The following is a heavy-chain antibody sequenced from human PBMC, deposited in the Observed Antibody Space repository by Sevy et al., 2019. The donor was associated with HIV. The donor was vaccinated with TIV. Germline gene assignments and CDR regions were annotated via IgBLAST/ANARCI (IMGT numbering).Heavy chain of an antibody. V-gene: IGHV4-39*01. CDR3: VGPTLTYSSGWSYYDS. CDR1: GASISSSGHY. J-gene: IGHJ4*02. D-gene: IGHD6-19*01. CDR2: INYGGSI. Sequence: SETLSLTCTVSGASISSSGHYWGWIRQPPGKGLEWIASINYGGSIFYNPSLKSRVSISSDTSKNQFSLKLNSVTAADTAIYYCVGPTLTYSSGWSYYDSWGEGTVVTVSS.